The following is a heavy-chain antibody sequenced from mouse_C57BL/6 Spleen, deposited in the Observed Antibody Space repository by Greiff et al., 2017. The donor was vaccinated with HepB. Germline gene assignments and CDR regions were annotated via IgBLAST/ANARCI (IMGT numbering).Heavy chain of an antibody. CDR1: GFTFSDYY. CDR2: INYDGSST. V-gene: IGHV5-16*01. CDR3: AREDWDVRYFDV. D-gene: IGHD4-1*01. Sequence: EVQLVESEGGLVQPGSSMKLSCTASGFTFSDYYMAWVRQVPEKGLEWVANINYDGSSTYYLDSLKSRFIISRDNAKNILYLQMSSLKSEDTATYYCAREDWDVRYFDVWGTGTTVTVSS. J-gene: IGHJ1*03.